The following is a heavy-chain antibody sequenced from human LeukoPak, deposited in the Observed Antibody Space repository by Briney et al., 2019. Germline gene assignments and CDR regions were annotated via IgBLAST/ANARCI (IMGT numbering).Heavy chain of an antibody. CDR1: GYTFTSYY. J-gene: IGHJ3*02. CDR3: VILQNGAGSYYGDDAFAI. V-gene: IGHV1-46*01. D-gene: IGHD3-10*01. CDR2: INPSGGST. Sequence: ASVKVSCKASGYTFTSYYMHWVRQAPGQGLEWRGIINPSGGSTSYAQKFQGRVTMTRDTSTSTVYMELSSLRSEDRAVYYCVILQNGAGSYYGDDAFAIWGQETMVTVSS.